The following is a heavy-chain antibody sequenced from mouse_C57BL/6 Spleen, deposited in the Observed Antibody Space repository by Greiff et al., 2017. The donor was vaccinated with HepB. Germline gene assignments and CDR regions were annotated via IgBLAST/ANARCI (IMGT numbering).Heavy chain of an antibody. CDR3: ARGTAQATFYAMDY. V-gene: IGHV1-39*01. CDR2: INPNYGTT. J-gene: IGHJ4*01. CDR1: GYSFTDYN. D-gene: IGHD3-2*02. Sequence: EVKLQESGPELVKPGASVKISCKASGYSFTDYNMNWVKQSNGKSLEWIGVINPNYGTTSYNQKFKGKATLTVDQSSSTAYMQLNSLTSEDSAVYYCARGTAQATFYAMDYWGQGTSVTVSS.